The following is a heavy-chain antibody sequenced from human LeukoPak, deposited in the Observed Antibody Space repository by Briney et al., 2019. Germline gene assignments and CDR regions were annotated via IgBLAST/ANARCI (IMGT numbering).Heavy chain of an antibody. Sequence: PGGSLRLSCAASGFTFSSYGMHWVRQAPGKGLEWVAVISYDGSNKYYAVSVKGRFTISRDNSENTLYLQMNSLRAEDTAVYYCAKDFGSSSGYWDDAFDIWGQGTMVTVSS. CDR3: AKDFGSSSGYWDDAFDI. CDR2: ISYDGSNK. V-gene: IGHV3-30*18. CDR1: GFTFSSYG. D-gene: IGHD3-22*01. J-gene: IGHJ3*02.